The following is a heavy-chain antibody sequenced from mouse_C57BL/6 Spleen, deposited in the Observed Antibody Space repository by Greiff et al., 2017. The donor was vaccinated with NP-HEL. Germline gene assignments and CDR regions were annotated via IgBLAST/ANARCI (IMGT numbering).Heavy chain of an antibody. CDR2: IYPGSGNT. CDR3: ARMMDYYGSSYDY. V-gene: IGHV1-76*01. CDR1: GYTFTDYY. Sequence: QVQLQQSGAELVRPGASVKLSCKASGYTFTDYYINWVKQRPGQGLEWIARIYPGSGNTYYNEKFKGKATLTAEKSSSTAYMQLSSLTSEDSAVYFCARMMDYYGSSYDYWGQGTTLTVSS. J-gene: IGHJ2*01. D-gene: IGHD1-1*01.